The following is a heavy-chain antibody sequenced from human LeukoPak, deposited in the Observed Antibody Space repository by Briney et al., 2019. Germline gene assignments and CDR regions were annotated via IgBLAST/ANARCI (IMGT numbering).Heavy chain of an antibody. D-gene: IGHD3-9*01. CDR3: ARHWEYYDILTGYQPQGYYYGMDV. Sequence: PSETLSLTCAVYGGSFSGYYWSWIRQPPGKGLEWIGEINHSGSTNYNPSLKSRVTISVDTSKNQFSLKLSSVTAADTAVYYCARHWEYYDILTGYQPQGYYYGMDVWGQGTTVTVSS. CDR1: GGSFSGYY. V-gene: IGHV4-34*01. CDR2: INHSGST. J-gene: IGHJ6*02.